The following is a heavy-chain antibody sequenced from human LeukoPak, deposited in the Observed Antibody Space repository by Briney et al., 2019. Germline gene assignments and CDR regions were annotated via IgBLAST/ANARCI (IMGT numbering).Heavy chain of an antibody. V-gene: IGHV3-7*04. CDR1: GFTFSNYW. CDR3: ARAVSSGYYNLYFDL. Sequence: PGGSLRLSCAASGFTFSNYWMNWVHQAPGKGLEWVANIKQDGSEKFYVDSVKGRFTISRDNARNSLYLQMNSLRAEDTAVYYCARAVSSGYYNLYFDLWGQGTLVTVSS. D-gene: IGHD3-3*01. CDR2: IKQDGSEK. J-gene: IGHJ4*02.